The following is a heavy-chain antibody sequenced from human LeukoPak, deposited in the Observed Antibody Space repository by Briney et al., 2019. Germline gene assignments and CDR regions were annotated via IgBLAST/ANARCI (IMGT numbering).Heavy chain of an antibody. Sequence: PSETLSLTCTVSGGSISSSSYYWGWIRQPPGKGLEWIGSIYYSGSTYYNPSLKSRVTISVDTSKNQFSLKLSSVTAADTAVYYCARQRIWINWFDPWGQGTLVTVSS. CDR1: GGSISSSSYY. CDR2: IYYSGST. J-gene: IGHJ5*02. V-gene: IGHV4-39*01. CDR3: ARQRIWINWFDP. D-gene: IGHD2-2*03.